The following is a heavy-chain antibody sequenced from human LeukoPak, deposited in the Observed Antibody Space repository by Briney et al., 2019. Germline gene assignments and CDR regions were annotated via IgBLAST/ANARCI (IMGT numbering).Heavy chain of an antibody. D-gene: IGHD6-19*01. CDR1: GYTFTGYY. CDR3: AREGYSSDLRFDY. J-gene: IGHJ4*02. Sequence: ASVKVSCKASGYTFTGYYMHWVRQAPGQGLEWMGWINPNGGGTNYAQKFQGWVTMTRDTSISTAYMELSRLRSDDTAVYYCAREGYSSDLRFDYWGQGTLVTVSS. V-gene: IGHV1-2*04. CDR2: INPNGGGT.